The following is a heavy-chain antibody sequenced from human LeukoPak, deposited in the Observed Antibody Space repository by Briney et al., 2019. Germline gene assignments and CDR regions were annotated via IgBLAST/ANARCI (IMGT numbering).Heavy chain of an antibody. J-gene: IGHJ4*02. Sequence: GGSLRLSCAASGFTLSSFRMNWVRQAPGKGLEWLSDISVTSEKSYAASVKGRFTISRDNAKNSLYLQMNSLKDEDTAVYYCVRDPGRASNYWGQGTLVTVSS. CDR1: GFTLSSFR. D-gene: IGHD1-26*01. CDR3: VRDPGRASNY. CDR2: ISVTSEK. V-gene: IGHV3-48*02.